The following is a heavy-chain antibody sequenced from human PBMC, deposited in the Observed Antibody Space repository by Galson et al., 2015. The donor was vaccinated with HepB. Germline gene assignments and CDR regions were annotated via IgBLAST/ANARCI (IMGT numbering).Heavy chain of an antibody. D-gene: IGHD6-13*01. V-gene: IGHV1-8*01. CDR3: ARYSSSWYNLDV. CDR1: GYTLTSYD. J-gene: IGHJ6*03. Sequence: SVKVSCKASGYTLTSYDINWVRQATGQGLEWMGWMNPNSGNTDFAQKFQGRVTMTRNTSISTAYMELSSLRSEDTAVYYCARYSSSWYNLDVWGKGTTVTVSS. CDR2: MNPNSGNT.